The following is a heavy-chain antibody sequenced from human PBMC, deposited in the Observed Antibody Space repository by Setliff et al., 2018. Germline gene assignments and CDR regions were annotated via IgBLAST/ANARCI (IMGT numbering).Heavy chain of an antibody. J-gene: IGHJ4*02. V-gene: IGHV1-18*01. Sequence: ASVKVSCKASGYTSINYGISWVRQAPGQGLEWMGWISTYNGKTNYAQKFQGRVTMTRDTSISTAYMELSRLRSDDTAVYYCARVGSLAPLYYGNYWGQGTLVTVSS. CDR1: GYTSINYG. D-gene: IGHD3-10*01. CDR2: ISTYNGKT. CDR3: ARVGSLAPLYYGNY.